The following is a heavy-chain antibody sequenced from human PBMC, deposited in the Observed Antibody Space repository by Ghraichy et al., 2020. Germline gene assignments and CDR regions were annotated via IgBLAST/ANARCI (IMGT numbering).Heavy chain of an antibody. D-gene: IGHD2-15*01. Sequence: ASVKVSCKTSGYTFTSYDINWVRQATGQGLEWMGWMNPNSGNTGYAQKFQGRVTMTRDTSINTAYMELSSLRSEDTAVYYCARPYCSGGSCYYFDHWGQGTLVTVSS. J-gene: IGHJ4*02. CDR1: GYTFTSYD. CDR3: ARPYCSGGSCYYFDH. CDR2: MNPNSGNT. V-gene: IGHV1-8*01.